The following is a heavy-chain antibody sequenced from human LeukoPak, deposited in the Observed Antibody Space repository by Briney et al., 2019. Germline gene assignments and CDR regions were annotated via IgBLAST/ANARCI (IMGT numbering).Heavy chain of an antibody. D-gene: IGHD1-14*01. CDR1: GFTFSSYE. V-gene: IGHV3-48*03. J-gene: IGHJ3*02. CDR2: ISSSGSII. CDR3: ARESSPEDAFDI. Sequence: GGSLRLSCAASGFTFSSYEMNWVRQAPGKGLEWVSYISSSGSIIKYADSAKGRFTISRDNAKKSLYLQMNSLRAEDTAVYYCARESSPEDAFDIWGQGTMVTVPS.